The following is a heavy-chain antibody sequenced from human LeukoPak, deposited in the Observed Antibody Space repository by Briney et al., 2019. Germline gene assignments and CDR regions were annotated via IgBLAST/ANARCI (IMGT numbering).Heavy chain of an antibody. Sequence: TGGSLRLSCAASGFTFSDYYMSWIRRAPGKGLEWVSYISSSGSTIYYADSVKGRFTISRDNAKNSLYLQMNSLRAEDTAVYYCARSPAGANYYLDVWGKGTTVTISS. CDR2: ISSSGSTI. D-gene: IGHD1-14*01. J-gene: IGHJ6*03. V-gene: IGHV3-11*04. CDR3: ARSPAGANYYLDV. CDR1: GFTFSDYY.